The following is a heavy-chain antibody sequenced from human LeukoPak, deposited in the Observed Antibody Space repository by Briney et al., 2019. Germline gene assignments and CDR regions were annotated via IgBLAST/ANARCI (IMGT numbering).Heavy chain of an antibody. D-gene: IGHD2-2*01. CDR1: GFTFSNFW. J-gene: IGHJ6*04. CDR3: ARGEDIVVVPAAYYYGMGV. V-gene: IGHV3-7*01. CDR2: IKQDGSQK. Sequence: GGSLRLSCAASGFTFSNFWMSWVRQAPGNGLEWVANIKQDGSQKYYVDSVKGRFTISRDNAKNSLYLQMNSLRAEDTAVYYCARGEDIVVVPAAYYYGMGVWGKGTTVTVSS.